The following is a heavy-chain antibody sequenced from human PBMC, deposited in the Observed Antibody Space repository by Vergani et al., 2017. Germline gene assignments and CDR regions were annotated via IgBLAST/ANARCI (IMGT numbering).Heavy chain of an antibody. D-gene: IGHD2-2*01. Sequence: EVQLLESGGGLVQPGGSLRLSCAASGFSFSSFDMHWVRQAPGKGLEWVSSISSYISTYIYYAESVKGRFTISRDNTKNSLFLQMNSLRAEDTATYYCARSGEYCSSTTCYFDSWGQGTLVTVSS. V-gene: IGHV3-21*01. CDR1: GFSFSSFD. CDR3: ARSGEYCSSTTCYFDS. CDR2: ISSYISTYI. J-gene: IGHJ4*02.